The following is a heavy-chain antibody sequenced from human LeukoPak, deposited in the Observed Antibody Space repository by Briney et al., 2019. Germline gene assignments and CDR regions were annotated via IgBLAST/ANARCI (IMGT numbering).Heavy chain of an antibody. CDR1: GGSFSGYY. CDR3: ARRPPFGIVVNWFDP. D-gene: IGHD3-22*01. Sequence: PSETLSLTCAVYGGSFSGYYWSWIRQPPGKRLEWIGEINHSGSTNYNPSLKSRVTISVDTSKNQFSLKLSSVTAADTAVYYCARRPPFGIVVNWFDPWGQGTLVTASS. J-gene: IGHJ5*02. V-gene: IGHV4-34*01. CDR2: INHSGST.